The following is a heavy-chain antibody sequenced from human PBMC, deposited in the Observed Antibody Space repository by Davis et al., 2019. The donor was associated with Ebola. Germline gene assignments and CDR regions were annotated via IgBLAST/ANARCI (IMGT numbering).Heavy chain of an antibody. D-gene: IGHD2-15*01. CDR1: GYTFTSHY. V-gene: IGHV1-46*01. Sequence: AASVKVSCKASGYTFTSHYMHWVRQAPGQGLEWMGIINPSGGSTSYAQKFQGRVTMTRDTSTSTVYMELSSLRSEDTAVYYCARDGGYCSGGSCYRPNYYYGMDVWGQGTTVTVSS. J-gene: IGHJ6*02. CDR3: ARDGGYCSGGSCYRPNYYYGMDV. CDR2: INPSGGST.